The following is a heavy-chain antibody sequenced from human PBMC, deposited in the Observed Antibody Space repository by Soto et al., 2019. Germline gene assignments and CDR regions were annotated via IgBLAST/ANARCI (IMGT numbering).Heavy chain of an antibody. J-gene: IGHJ4*02. CDR3: ARLGSGAHCSGGSCYSVFAPFDY. V-gene: IGHV5-51*01. CDR2: IYPGDSDT. D-gene: IGHD2-15*01. CDR1: GYRFTSYW. Sequence: GVSLKISCKGSGYRFTSYWSGWVRQMPGKGLEWMGIIYPGDSDTRYSPSFQGQVTISADKSISTAYLQWSSLKASDTAMYYCARLGSGAHCSGGSCYSVFAPFDYWGQGTPVTVSS.